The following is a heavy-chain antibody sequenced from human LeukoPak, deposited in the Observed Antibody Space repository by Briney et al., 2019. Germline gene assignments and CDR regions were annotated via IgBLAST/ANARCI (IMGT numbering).Heavy chain of an antibody. CDR2: IYSGGTT. D-gene: IGHD4-17*01. CDR1: GFTFSSYG. J-gene: IGHJ4*02. CDR3: ARFYGDYVGYFDY. Sequence: GGTLRLSCAASGFTFSSYGMSWVRQAPGKGLEWVSIIYSGGTTYYADSVKGRFTISRDNSRNTLYLQLNSLRAEDTAVYYCARFYGDYVGYFDYWGQGTLVTVSS. V-gene: IGHV3-66*01.